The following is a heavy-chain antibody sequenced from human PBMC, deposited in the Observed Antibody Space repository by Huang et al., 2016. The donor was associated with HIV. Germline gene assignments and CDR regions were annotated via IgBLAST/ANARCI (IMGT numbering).Heavy chain of an antibody. CDR2: IFPGDSEV. J-gene: IGHJ4*02. D-gene: IGHD4-17*01. Sequence: EVQLVQSGAEVKQPGESLQISCKASGYRFTSYWIGWLRQTPGKGLEPVGIIFPGDSEVRYSPSFPGHITISADESRTTTYLQWNSLKTSYTAMYFCTSSVTTLGLDYWGQGTLVAVSS. CDR3: TSSVTTLGLDY. V-gene: IGHV5-51*01. CDR1: GYRFTSYW.